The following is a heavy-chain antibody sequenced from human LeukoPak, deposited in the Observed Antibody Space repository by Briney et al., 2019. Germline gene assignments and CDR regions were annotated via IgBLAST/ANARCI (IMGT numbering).Heavy chain of an antibody. Sequence: ASVKVSCKPSGYTFTNYYIHWVRQAPGQGPEWVGWINPASAGAAFAPKFQGRVSMTWDSSITTAFMDLTSLRSNDTAIYYCARQLGNYYRAFDFWGQGTLATVSS. V-gene: IGHV1-2*02. CDR2: INPASAGA. CDR3: ARQLGNYYRAFDF. CDR1: GYTFTNYY. D-gene: IGHD1-26*01. J-gene: IGHJ4*02.